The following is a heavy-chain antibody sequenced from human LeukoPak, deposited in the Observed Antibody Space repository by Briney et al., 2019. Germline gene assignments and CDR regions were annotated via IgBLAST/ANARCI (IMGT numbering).Heavy chain of an antibody. CDR1: GFNFSSYA. CDR2: ISGSGGST. J-gene: IGHJ4*02. Sequence: PGGSLRLSCAASGFNFSSYAMSWVRQAPGKGLEWVSAISGSGGSTYYADSVKGRFTISRDNSKNTLYLQMNSLRAEDTAVYYCAKAQGEYYYDSSGYYFDYWGQGTLVTVSS. D-gene: IGHD3-22*01. V-gene: IGHV3-23*01. CDR3: AKAQGEYYYDSSGYYFDY.